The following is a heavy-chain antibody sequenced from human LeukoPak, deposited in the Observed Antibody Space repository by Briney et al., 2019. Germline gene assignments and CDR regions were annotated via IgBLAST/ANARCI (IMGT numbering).Heavy chain of an antibody. D-gene: IGHD3-3*01. V-gene: IGHV4-34*01. J-gene: IGHJ4*02. CDR2: INHSGST. CDR3: ARDPYDFWSGYHFDY. CDR1: GGSFSGYY. Sequence: PSETLSLTCAVYGGSFSGYYWSWNRQPPGKGLEWIGEINHSGSTNYNPSLKSRVTISVDTSKNQFSLKLSSVTAADTAVYYCARDPYDFWSGYHFDYWGQGTLVTVSS.